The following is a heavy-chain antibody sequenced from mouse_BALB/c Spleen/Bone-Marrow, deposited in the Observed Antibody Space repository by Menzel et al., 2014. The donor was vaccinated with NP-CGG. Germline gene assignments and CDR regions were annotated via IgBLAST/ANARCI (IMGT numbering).Heavy chain of an antibody. CDR2: ISTYSGNT. D-gene: IGHD2-2*01. J-gene: IGHJ3*01. CDR1: GYTFTDYA. V-gene: IGHV1-67*01. CDR3: ARSGYGYDWFAY. Sequence: QVQLQQSGPELVRPGVSVKISCKGSGYTFTDYAKHWVKQSHAKSLEWIGVISTYSGNTNYNQKFKGKATMTVDKTSSTAYMELARLTSEDSAIYYCARSGYGYDWFAYWGQGTLVTVSA.